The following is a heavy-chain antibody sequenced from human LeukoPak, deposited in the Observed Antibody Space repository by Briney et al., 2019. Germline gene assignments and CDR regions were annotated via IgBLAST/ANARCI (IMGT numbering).Heavy chain of an antibody. CDR3: ARGYSYGGEFDY. Sequence: GASVKVPCKASGYTFTSYDINWVRQATGQGLEWMGWMNPNSGNTGYAQKFQGRVTMTRNTSISTAYMELSSLRSEDTAVYYCARGYSYGGEFDYWGQGTLVTVSS. J-gene: IGHJ4*02. D-gene: IGHD5-18*01. CDR2: MNPNSGNT. CDR1: GYTFTSYD. V-gene: IGHV1-8*01.